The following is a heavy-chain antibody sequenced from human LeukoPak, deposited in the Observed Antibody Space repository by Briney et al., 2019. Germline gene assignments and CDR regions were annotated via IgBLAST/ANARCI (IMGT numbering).Heavy chain of an antibody. D-gene: IGHD5-18*01. CDR2: ISGSGGST. CDR1: GFTFSSYA. Sequence: GGSLRLSCAASGFTFSSYAMSWVRQAPGKGLEWVSAISGSGGSTYYADSVKGRFTISRDNSKNTPYLQMNSLRAEDTAVYYCAKVDTAMVLYYFDYWGQGTLVTVSS. V-gene: IGHV3-23*01. CDR3: AKVDTAMVLYYFDY. J-gene: IGHJ4*02.